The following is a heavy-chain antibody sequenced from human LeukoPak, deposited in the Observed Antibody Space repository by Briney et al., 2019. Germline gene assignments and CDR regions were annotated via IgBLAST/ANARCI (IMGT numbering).Heavy chain of an antibody. D-gene: IGHD6-13*01. Sequence: SETLSLTCTVSGGSISSYYWSWIRQPPGKGLEWIGYIYYSGSTNYNPSLKSRVTISVDTSKNQFSLKLRYVTAADTAVYYCARQFESSSWYNWFDPWGQGTLVTVSS. J-gene: IGHJ5*02. CDR3: ARQFESSSWYNWFDP. V-gene: IGHV4-59*08. CDR1: GGSISSYY. CDR2: IYYSGST.